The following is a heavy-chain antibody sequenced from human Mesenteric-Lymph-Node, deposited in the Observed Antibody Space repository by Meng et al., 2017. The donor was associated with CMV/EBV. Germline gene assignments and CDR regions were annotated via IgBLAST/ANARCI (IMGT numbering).Heavy chain of an antibody. Sequence: GESLKISCKASGFRFNRNGMHWVRQAPGKGLEWVAFIRFDGGSAQYADSVRGRFNISRDNSHNTLSLQMNSLRPDDTAMYYCAKAFTGLTSLDSFDLWGQGTLVTVSS. D-gene: IGHD1-14*01. CDR2: IRFDGGSA. CDR3: AKAFTGLTSLDSFDL. CDR1: GFRFNRNG. J-gene: IGHJ5*02. V-gene: IGHV3-30*02.